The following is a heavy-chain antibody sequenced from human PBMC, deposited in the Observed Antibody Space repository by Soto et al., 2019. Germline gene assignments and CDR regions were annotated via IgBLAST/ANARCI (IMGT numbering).Heavy chain of an antibody. V-gene: IGHV4-31*03. J-gene: IGHJ4*02. CDR1: GGSLGGGGYY. CDR2: IYYTGAT. Sequence: QVQLQESGPGLVKPSQTLSLTCSVSGGSLGGGGYYWRWIRQRPGEGLEGVGYIYYTGATFYNPSLESRLTLSVDTSQNHFSLKMTSVTAADAAVYFCAGCHGGNSGYDYWGQGTHVTVSS. D-gene: IGHD3-10*01. CDR3: AGCHGGNSGYDY.